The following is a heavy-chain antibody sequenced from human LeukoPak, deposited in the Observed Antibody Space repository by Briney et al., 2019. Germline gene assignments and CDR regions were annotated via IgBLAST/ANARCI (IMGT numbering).Heavy chain of an antibody. J-gene: IGHJ4*02. V-gene: IGHV3-48*03. CDR2: ISPSGSTI. CDR1: GFTFSSYE. D-gene: IGHD1-26*01. CDR3: ARDEVGVTTEFDY. Sequence: PGGSLRLSCAASGFTFSSYEMNWVRQASGKGLEWVSYISPSGSTIYYADSVKGRFTISRDNAKNSLYLQMNSLRVEDTAVYYCARDEVGVTTEFDYWGQGTVVTVSS.